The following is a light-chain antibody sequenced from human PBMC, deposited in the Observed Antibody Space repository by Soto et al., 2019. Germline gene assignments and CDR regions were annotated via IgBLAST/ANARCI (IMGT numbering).Light chain of an antibody. V-gene: IGKV1-39*01. CDR1: QSISSY. CDR2: TTP. J-gene: IGKJ2*01. CDR3: QQTHSVPYT. Sequence: DIQMIQSPSSLSASVGDRVTITCRASQSISSYLNWYKQKPGKAPNLLIYTTPNLQNGVPLRFSGSGSGTDFTLTISSLQPEDFAIYFCQQTHSVPYTFGQGTKVEIK.